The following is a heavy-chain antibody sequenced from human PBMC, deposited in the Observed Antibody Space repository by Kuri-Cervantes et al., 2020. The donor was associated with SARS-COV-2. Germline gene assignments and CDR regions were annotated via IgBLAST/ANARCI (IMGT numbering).Heavy chain of an antibody. Sequence: GESLKISCAASGFTFSSYAMSWVRQAPGKGPEWVSAISGSGGSTYYADSVKGRFTISRDNSKNTLYLQMNSLRAEDTAVYYCARDWDDYGDYGFDYWGQGTLVTVSS. CDR1: GFTFSSYA. CDR2: ISGSGGST. J-gene: IGHJ4*02. D-gene: IGHD4-17*01. V-gene: IGHV3-23*01. CDR3: ARDWDDYGDYGFDY.